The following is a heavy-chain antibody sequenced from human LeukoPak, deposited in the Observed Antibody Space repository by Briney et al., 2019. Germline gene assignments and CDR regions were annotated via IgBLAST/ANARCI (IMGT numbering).Heavy chain of an antibody. CDR1: GGSISSGGYS. J-gene: IGHJ4*02. Sequence: PSRTLSLTCAVSGGSISSGGYSWSWIRQPPGKGLEWIGYIYHSGSTYYNPSLKSRVTISVDRSKNQFSLKLSSVTAVDTAVYYCARAYSSSWYFDYWGQGTLVTVSS. V-gene: IGHV4-30-2*01. D-gene: IGHD6-13*01. CDR2: IYHSGST. CDR3: ARAYSSSWYFDY.